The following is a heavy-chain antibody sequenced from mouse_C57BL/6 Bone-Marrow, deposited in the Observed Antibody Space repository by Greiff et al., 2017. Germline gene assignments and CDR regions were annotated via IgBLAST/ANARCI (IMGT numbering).Heavy chain of an antibody. CDR2: INPNNGGT. CDR1: GYTFTDYY. CDR3: ARSGIYWAYDGYYWFAY. V-gene: IGHV1-26*01. Sequence: VQLQQSGPELVKPGASVKISCKASGYTFTDYYMNWVKQSHGKSLEWIGDINPNNGGTSYNQKFKGKATLTVDKSSSTAYMELRSLTSEDSAVYYCARSGIYWAYDGYYWFAYWGQETLVTVSA. J-gene: IGHJ3*01. D-gene: IGHD2-3*01.